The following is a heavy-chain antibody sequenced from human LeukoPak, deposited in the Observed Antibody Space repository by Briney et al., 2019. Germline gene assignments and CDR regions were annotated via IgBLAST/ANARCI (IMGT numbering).Heavy chain of an antibody. Sequence: GGSLRLSCAASGFTFSDYYMSWIRQAPGKGLEWVSYISSSGSTIYYADSVKGRFTISRDNAKNSLYLQMNSLRAEDTAVYYCAREGREQWLVRLNHMDVWGKGTTVTVSS. V-gene: IGHV3-11*04. CDR1: GFTFSDYY. CDR3: AREGREQWLVRLNHMDV. J-gene: IGHJ6*03. CDR2: ISSSGSTI. D-gene: IGHD6-19*01.